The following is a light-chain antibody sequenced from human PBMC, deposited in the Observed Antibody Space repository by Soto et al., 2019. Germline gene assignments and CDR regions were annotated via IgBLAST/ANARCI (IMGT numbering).Light chain of an antibody. CDR3: QQYYSYPLT. Sequence: DIQMTQSPSTLSASVGDRVTITCRASQSISRWLAWHQQKPGKAPKLLIYKASTLKSGVPSRFSGSGSGTDFTLTISCLQSEDFATYYCQQYYSYPLTFGGGTKVDIK. J-gene: IGKJ4*01. V-gene: IGKV1-5*03. CDR1: QSISRW. CDR2: KAS.